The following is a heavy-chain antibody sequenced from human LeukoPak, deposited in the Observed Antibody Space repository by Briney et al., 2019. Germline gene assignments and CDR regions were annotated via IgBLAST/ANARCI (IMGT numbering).Heavy chain of an antibody. CDR1: GFTFSSYG. D-gene: IGHD5-18*01. J-gene: IGHJ4*02. Sequence: PGGSLRFSFAASGFTFSSYGMHWVRQAPGKGLEWVAVISYDGSNKYYADSVEGRFTISRDNSKNTLYLQMNSLRAEDTAVYYCAKDGGYSYGPGLAYYFDYWGQGTLVTVSS. CDR2: ISYDGSNK. CDR3: AKDGGYSYGPGLAYYFDY. V-gene: IGHV3-30*18.